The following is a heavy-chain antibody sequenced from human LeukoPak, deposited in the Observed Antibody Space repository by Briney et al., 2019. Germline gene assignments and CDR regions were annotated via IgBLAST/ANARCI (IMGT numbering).Heavy chain of an antibody. J-gene: IGHJ4*02. V-gene: IGHV4-39*01. CDR2: IYYSGNT. CDR1: GVSISSSNSY. CDR3: ARRTMVYYYDSSGYYAY. D-gene: IGHD3-22*01. Sequence: SETLSLTCTVSGVSISSSNSYWGWIRQPPGKGLEWIGSIYYSGNTYYNASLKSQVSISIDTSKNQFSLKLSSVTAADTAVYYCARRTMVYYYDSSGYYAYWGQGTLVTVSS.